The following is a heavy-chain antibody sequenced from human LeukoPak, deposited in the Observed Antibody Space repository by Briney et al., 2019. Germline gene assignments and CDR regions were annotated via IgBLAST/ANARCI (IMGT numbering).Heavy chain of an antibody. CDR2: ISPSGGST. CDR3: ARLTEDYDSSPYFDY. Sequence: ASVKVSCKAFGYTFTGYWMHWVRQAPGQGPEWMGVISPSGGSTIYAQKFKGRVTLTRDMSTSTDYLELSSLRSDDTAVYYCARLTEDYDSSPYFDYWGQGTLVTVSS. V-gene: IGHV1-46*01. D-gene: IGHD3-22*01. CDR1: GYTFTGYW. J-gene: IGHJ4*02.